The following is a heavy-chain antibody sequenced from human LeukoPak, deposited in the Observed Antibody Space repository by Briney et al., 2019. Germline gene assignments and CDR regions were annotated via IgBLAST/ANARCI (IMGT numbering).Heavy chain of an antibody. Sequence: TETLSLTCTVSGGSISSYYWSWIRQPPGKGLEWIGYIYYSGSTNYYPSLKSRVTVSVDTSKNQFSLKLSSVTAADTAVYYCARSAGYYFDYWGQGTLVTVSS. D-gene: IGHD1-14*01. J-gene: IGHJ4*02. CDR2: IYYSGST. CDR1: GGSISSYY. CDR3: ARSAGYYFDY. V-gene: IGHV4-59*01.